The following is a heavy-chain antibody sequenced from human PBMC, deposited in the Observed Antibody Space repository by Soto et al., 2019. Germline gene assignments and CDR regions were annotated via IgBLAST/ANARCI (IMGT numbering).Heavy chain of an antibody. D-gene: IGHD1-1*01. CDR1: GGSINSYY. J-gene: IGHJ4*02. V-gene: IGHV4-59*01. Sequence: ASETLSLTCSVSGGSINSYYWTWIRQPPGKGLEWIGYISYSGSTNYNPSLKSRVTISLDTSKNQFSLKLTSVTAADTAVFYCARGQLVTFDYWGQGTLVTVSS. CDR2: ISYSGST. CDR3: ARGQLVTFDY.